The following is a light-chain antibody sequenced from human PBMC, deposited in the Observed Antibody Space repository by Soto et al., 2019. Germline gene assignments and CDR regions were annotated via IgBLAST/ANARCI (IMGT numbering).Light chain of an antibody. CDR1: QSVSTY. J-gene: IGKJ4*01. CDR2: DAS. Sequence: EIVLTQSPATLSLSPGEGATLSCRASQSVSTYLAWYQQKPGQAPRLLIYDASNRATGIPARFSGSGSGTDFTLTISSLEPEDFAVYSCQQYNNWPPLTFGGGTKVEIK. V-gene: IGKV3-11*01. CDR3: QQYNNWPPLT.